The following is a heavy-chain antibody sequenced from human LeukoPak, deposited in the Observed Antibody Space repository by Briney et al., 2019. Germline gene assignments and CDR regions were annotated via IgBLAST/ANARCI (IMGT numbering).Heavy chain of an antibody. Sequence: ASVKVSCKASGYTFTGYYMHWVRQAPGQGLEWMGWINPNSGGTNYAQKFQGRVTMTEDTSTDTAYMELSSLRSEDTAVYYCATPSGSHDAFDIWGQGTMVTVSS. CDR3: ATPSGSHDAFDI. J-gene: IGHJ3*02. D-gene: IGHD1-26*01. CDR2: INPNSGGT. V-gene: IGHV1-2*02. CDR1: GYTFTGYY.